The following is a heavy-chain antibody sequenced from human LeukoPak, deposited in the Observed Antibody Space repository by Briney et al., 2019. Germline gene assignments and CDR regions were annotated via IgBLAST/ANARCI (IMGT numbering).Heavy chain of an antibody. CDR3: ARDLGYSYYYFDY. V-gene: IGHV1-3*01. J-gene: IGHJ4*02. Sequence: ASVKVSCEASGYTFTSYAMHWVRQAPGQRLEWMGWINAGNGNTKYSQKFQGRVTITRDTSASTAYMELSSLRSEDTAVYYCARDLGYSYYYFDYWGQGTLVTVSS. CDR1: GYTFTSYA. CDR2: INAGNGNT. D-gene: IGHD5-18*01.